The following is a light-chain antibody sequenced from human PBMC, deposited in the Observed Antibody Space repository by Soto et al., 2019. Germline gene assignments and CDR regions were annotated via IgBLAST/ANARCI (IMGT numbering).Light chain of an antibody. CDR1: TSNIGKNF. Sequence: QSVLTQPPSVSAAPGQKVSISCSGSTSNIGKNFVSWYQQLPGTAPKLLIYDNNKRPLEIPDRFSGSKSGTSGTLDITGLQTGDEADYYCGSWDTSLSAGVFGTGTKVTV. J-gene: IGLJ1*01. V-gene: IGLV1-51*01. CDR2: DNN. CDR3: GSWDTSLSAGV.